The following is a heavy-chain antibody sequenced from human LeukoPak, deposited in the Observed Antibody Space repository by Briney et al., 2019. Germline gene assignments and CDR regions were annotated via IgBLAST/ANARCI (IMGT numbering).Heavy chain of an antibody. J-gene: IGHJ4*02. CDR3: ARRVATTGRYYFDY. D-gene: IGHD1-1*01. CDR2: VYYSGST. Sequence: TSETLSLTCTVSGVSIKNYYWSWIRQPPGKGLEWIGCVYYSGSTKYNPSLESRVTISVDASKNQFSLKLSSVTAADTAVYYCARRVATTGRYYFDYWGPGALVTVS. CDR1: GVSIKNYY. V-gene: IGHV4-59*08.